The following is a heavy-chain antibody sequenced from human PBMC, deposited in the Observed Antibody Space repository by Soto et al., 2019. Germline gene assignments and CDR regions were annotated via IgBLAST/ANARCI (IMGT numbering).Heavy chain of an antibody. CDR1: SGSISSSNW. J-gene: IGHJ4*02. Sequence: QVQLQESGPGLVKPSGTLSLTCAVSSGSISSSNWWSWVRQPPGKGLEWIGEIYHSGSTNYNPSLKSRVTLSVDKSKHQFSLKLSSVTAADTAVYYCARWAGLGELSSSGFDYWGQGTLVTVSS. CDR3: ARWAGLGELSSSGFDY. V-gene: IGHV4-4*02. CDR2: IYHSGST. D-gene: IGHD3-16*02.